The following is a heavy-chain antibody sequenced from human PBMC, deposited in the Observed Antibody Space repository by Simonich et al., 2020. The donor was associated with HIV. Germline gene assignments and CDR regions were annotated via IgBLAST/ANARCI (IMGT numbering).Heavy chain of an antibody. Sequence: EVQLVESGGGLVKPGGSLRLSCAASGFTFSSYSMNWVRQAPGKGLEWVSSISSSSSYIYYADSVKGGVTISRDNAKNSLYLQMNSLRAEDTAVYYCARDGRKGSSTSCSDYWGQGTLVTVSS. D-gene: IGHD2-2*01. V-gene: IGHV3-21*01. J-gene: IGHJ4*02. CDR2: ISSSSSYI. CDR1: GFTFSSYS. CDR3: ARDGRKGSSTSCSDY.